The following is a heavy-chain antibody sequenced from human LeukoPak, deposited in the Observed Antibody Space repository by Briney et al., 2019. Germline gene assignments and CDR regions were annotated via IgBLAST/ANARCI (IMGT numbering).Heavy chain of an antibody. CDR1: GYTFTADH. V-gene: IGHV1-2*02. CDR2: INPNSGDT. J-gene: IGHJ5*02. D-gene: IGHD3-22*01. CDR3: ARSYYDTRGYFNS. Sequence: ASVKVSCKASGYTFTADHMHWVRQAPGQGLEWMGWINPNSGDTKYAQKFQGRVTMTRDTSLTTAYMELSGLRSDDTAVYYCARSYYDTRGYFNSWGQGTLVTVYS.